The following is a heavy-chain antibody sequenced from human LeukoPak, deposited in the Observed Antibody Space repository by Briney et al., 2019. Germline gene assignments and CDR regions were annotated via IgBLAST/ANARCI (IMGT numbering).Heavy chain of an antibody. CDR3: ARVRDGYPTFDY. J-gene: IGHJ4*02. D-gene: IGHD5-24*01. CDR1: GYTFTDYY. Sequence: GASVKVSCKASGYTFTDYYILWVRQAPGQGLEWMGWINPNSGGTNYAQKFQGRVTMTRDTSNSTAYMELSRLRSADTAVYYCARVRDGYPTFDYWGQGTLVTVSS. V-gene: IGHV1-2*02. CDR2: INPNSGGT.